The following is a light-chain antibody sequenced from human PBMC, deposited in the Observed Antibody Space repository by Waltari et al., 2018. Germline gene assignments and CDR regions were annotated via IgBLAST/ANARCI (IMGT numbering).Light chain of an antibody. J-gene: IGLJ2*01. CDR3: CSYAGSATPVL. CDR2: DVT. CDR1: SSDVGVYKY. V-gene: IGLV2-23*02. Sequence: QSALTQAASVSGSPGQSITISRAGTSSDVGVYKYVSWYQQHPGKAPKLMIYDVTKRPSGVSNRFSGSKSASTASLTISGLQAEDEADYYCCSYAGSATPVLFGGGTKLTVL.